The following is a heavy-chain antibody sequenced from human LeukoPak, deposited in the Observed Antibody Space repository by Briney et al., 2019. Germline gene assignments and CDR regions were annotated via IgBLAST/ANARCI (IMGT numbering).Heavy chain of an antibody. V-gene: IGHV4-31*03. CDR3: ARAPTYYDILTGYPLYYFDY. J-gene: IGHJ4*02. Sequence: SETLSLTCTVSGGSISSGGYYWSWIRQHPGKGLEWIGYIYYSGSTYYNPSLKSRVTISVDTSKNQFSLKLSSVTAADTAVYYCARAPTYYDILTGYPLYYFDYWGQGTLVTVSS. CDR1: GGSISSGGYY. D-gene: IGHD3-9*01. CDR2: IYYSGST.